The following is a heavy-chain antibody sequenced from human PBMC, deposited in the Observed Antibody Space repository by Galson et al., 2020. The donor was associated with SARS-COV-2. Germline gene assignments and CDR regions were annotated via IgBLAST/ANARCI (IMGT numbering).Heavy chain of an antibody. CDR3: ARHCWAGPEARSEVPAAHYYMDV. CDR2: IYYSGST. Sequence: SETLSLTCTVSGGSISSSSYYWGWIRQPPGKGLEWIGSIYYSGSTYYNPSLKSRVTISVDTSKNQFSLKLSSVTAADTAVYYCARHCWAGPEARSEVPAAHYYMDVWGKGTTVTVSS. V-gene: IGHV4-39*01. CDR1: GGSISSSSYY. D-gene: IGHD2-2*01. J-gene: IGHJ6*03.